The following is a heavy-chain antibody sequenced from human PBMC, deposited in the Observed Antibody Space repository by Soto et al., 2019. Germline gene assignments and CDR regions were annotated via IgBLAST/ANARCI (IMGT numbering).Heavy chain of an antibody. CDR3: ARSVLATVTDNWFDP. J-gene: IGHJ5*02. V-gene: IGHV4-39*01. D-gene: IGHD4-4*01. Sequence: SETLSLTCTVSGGSISSSSYYWGWIRQPPGKGLEWIGSIYYSGSTYYNPSLKSRVTISVDTSKNQFSLKLSSVTAADTAVYYCARSVLATVTDNWFDPCGQGTLVTVSS. CDR1: GGSISSSSYY. CDR2: IYYSGST.